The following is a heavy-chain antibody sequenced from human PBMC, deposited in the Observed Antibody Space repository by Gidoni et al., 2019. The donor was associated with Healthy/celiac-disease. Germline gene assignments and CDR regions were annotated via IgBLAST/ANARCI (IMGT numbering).Heavy chain of an antibody. Sequence: QVQLQESGPGLGKPSEPLSLTCAVSGGSISSYSWSWFRQPPGKGLEWIGYIYYSGSTNYNPSLKRRVTISVDTSKNQFSLKLSSVTAADTAVYYCARVGEWELSQTAFDIWGQGTMVTVSS. D-gene: IGHD1-26*01. J-gene: IGHJ3*02. CDR3: ARVGEWELSQTAFDI. CDR1: GGSISSYS. CDR2: IYYSGST. V-gene: IGHV4-59*01.